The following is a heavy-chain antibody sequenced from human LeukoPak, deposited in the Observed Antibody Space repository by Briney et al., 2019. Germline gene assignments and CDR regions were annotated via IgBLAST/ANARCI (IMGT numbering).Heavy chain of an antibody. Sequence: SETLSLTCTVSGDSITSHYWSWVRQAPGKGLERIGYIFYSGSTNYSPSLKSRVTISVATSKNQFSLRLKSVTAADTAVYFCARTGDYRRSMGGWFDPWGQGTLVTVSS. CDR3: ARTGDYRRSMGGWFDP. D-gene: IGHD2/OR15-2a*01. CDR1: GDSITSHY. CDR2: IFYSGST. V-gene: IGHV4-59*11. J-gene: IGHJ5*02.